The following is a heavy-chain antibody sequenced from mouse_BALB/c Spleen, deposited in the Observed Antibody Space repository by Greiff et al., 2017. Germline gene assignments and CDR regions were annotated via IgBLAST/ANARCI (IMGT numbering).Heavy chain of an antibody. CDR3: ARRIIYDGYYYYYAMDY. Sequence: VQLHQPGAELVKPGASVKLSCKASGYTFTSYWMHWVKQRPGQGLEWIGEINPSNGRTNYNEKFKSKATLTVDKSSSTAYMHLSSLTSEDSAVYYCARRIIYDGYYYYYAMDYWGQGTSVTVSS. CDR1: GYTFTSYW. V-gene: IGHV1S81*02. D-gene: IGHD2-3*01. J-gene: IGHJ4*01. CDR2: INPSNGRT.